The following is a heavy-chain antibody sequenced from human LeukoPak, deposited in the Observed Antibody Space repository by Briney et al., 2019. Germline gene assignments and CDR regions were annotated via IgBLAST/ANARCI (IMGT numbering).Heavy chain of an antibody. V-gene: IGHV4-4*07. CDR1: GGSISSYY. CDR3: ARHLIAVAAQNENWFDP. Sequence: SETLSLTCTVSGGSISSYYWSWIRQPAGKGLEWIGRIYTSGSTNYNPSLKSRVTISVDTSKNQFSLKLSSVTAADTAVYYCARHLIAVAAQNENWFDPWGQGTLVTVSS. CDR2: IYTSGST. D-gene: IGHD6-19*01. J-gene: IGHJ5*02.